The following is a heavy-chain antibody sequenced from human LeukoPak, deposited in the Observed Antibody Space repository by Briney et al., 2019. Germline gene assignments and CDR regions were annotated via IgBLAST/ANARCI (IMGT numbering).Heavy chain of an antibody. J-gene: IGHJ4*02. CDR3: ARHKGSSTWYPFDY. CDR1: GGSISSYY. Sequence: SETLSLTCIVSGGSISSYYWSWIRQPSGKGLEWIGYMSKSGSTNYNPSLQSRVTILVDTSKNQFSLKLSSATAADTAVYYCARHKGSSTWYPFDYWGQGTLVTVSS. D-gene: IGHD6-13*01. CDR2: MSKSGST. V-gene: IGHV4-59*08.